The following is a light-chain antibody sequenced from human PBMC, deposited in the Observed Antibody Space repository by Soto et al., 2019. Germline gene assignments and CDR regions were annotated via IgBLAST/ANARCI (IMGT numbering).Light chain of an antibody. Sequence: EIVMTQSPASLSVSPGERATLSCRASQSVSSNLAWYQQKPGQAPRLLIYGASTRATGVPARFSGSGSGTEFTLNISSLQSEDFAVYYCQHQGTFGQGTKLEIK. CDR3: QHQGT. V-gene: IGKV3-15*01. CDR2: GAS. J-gene: IGKJ2*01. CDR1: QSVSSN.